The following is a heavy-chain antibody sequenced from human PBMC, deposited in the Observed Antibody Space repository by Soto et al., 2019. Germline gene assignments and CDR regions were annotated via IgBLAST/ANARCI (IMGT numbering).Heavy chain of an antibody. CDR1: GGTFSKNT. J-gene: IGHJ4*02. D-gene: IGHD3-22*01. V-gene: IGHV1-69*13. CDR3: ERQFDYDTSGYYYAY. Sequence: ASVKGSCKASGGTFSKNTISWGRQAPGHGPERFGGIMPVFRRPNYAQKFQGRVTINADEYTRTAYMELSRLKSDETAVYYCERQFDYDTSGYYYAYWGQGTQVTVSS. CDR2: IMPVFRRP.